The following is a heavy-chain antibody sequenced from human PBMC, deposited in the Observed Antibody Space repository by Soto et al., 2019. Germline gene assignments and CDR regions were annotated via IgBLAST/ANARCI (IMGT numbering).Heavy chain of an antibody. V-gene: IGHV3-30*18. CDR1: GFTFISYG. Sequence: GGALRLSCAASGFTFISYGMHWVRQAPGKGLEWVAVISYDGSNKYYADSVKGRFTISRDNSKNTLYLQMNSLRAEDTAVYYCAKPRSGRRRFPFVVGENYFDYWGQGT. D-gene: IGHD3-3*01. J-gene: IGHJ4*02. CDR2: ISYDGSNK. CDR3: AKPRSGRRRFPFVVGENYFDY.